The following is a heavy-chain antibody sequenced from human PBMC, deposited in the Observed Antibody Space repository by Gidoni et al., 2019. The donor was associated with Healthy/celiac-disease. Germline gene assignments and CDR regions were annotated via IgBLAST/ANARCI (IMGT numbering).Heavy chain of an antibody. V-gene: IGHV3-33*01. CDR2: IWYAGSNK. CDR3: ASDRERGYCSGGSCPYYYGMDV. J-gene: IGHJ6*02. CDR1: GFTVSSYG. D-gene: IGHD2-15*01. Sequence: QVQLVESGGGVVQPGRSLRRSCAAAGFTVSSYGMHWVGQAPGKGLGWVAVIWYAGSNKSYAASVKGRFTISRDNSKNTLYLQMNSLRAEDTAVYYCASDRERGYCSGGSCPYYYGMDVWGQGTTVTVSS.